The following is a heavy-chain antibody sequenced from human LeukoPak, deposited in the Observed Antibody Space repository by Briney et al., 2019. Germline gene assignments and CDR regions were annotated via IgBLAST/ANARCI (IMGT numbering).Heavy chain of an antibody. D-gene: IGHD2-21*02. CDR1: GGSISSYY. Sequence: SETLSLTCTVSGGSISSYYWSWIRQPAGKGLEWIGRIYTSGSTNYNPSLKSRVTMSVDTSKNQFSLKLSSVTAADTAVYYCARGLPIHYYYYMDVWGKGTTVTVSS. V-gene: IGHV4-4*07. J-gene: IGHJ6*03. CDR3: ARGLPIHYYYYMDV. CDR2: IYTSGST.